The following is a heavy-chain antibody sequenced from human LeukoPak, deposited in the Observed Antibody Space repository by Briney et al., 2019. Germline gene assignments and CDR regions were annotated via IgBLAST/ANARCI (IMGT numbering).Heavy chain of an antibody. Sequence: GGSLRLSCAVSGFIFDDYGMHWVRQAPGKGLEWVAGISRNSANTGYADSVKGRFTISRDNAKNSLYLQINSLRPEDTALYYCVKDISGWSYFDYWGQGTLVTVSP. V-gene: IGHV3-9*01. CDR3: VKDISGWSYFDY. D-gene: IGHD6-19*01. CDR2: ISRNSANT. J-gene: IGHJ4*02. CDR1: GFIFDDYG.